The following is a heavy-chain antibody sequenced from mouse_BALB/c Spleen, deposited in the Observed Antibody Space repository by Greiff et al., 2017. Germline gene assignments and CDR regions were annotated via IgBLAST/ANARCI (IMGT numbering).Heavy chain of an antibody. CDR2: IDPANGNT. J-gene: IGHJ3*01. CDR3: AREGYGNYGFAY. D-gene: IGHD2-10*02. CDR1: GFNIKDTY. Sequence: VQLKESGAELVKPGASVKLSCTASGFNIKDTYMHWVKQRPEQGLEWIGRIDPANGNTKYDPKFQGKATITADTSSNTAYLQLSSLTSEDTAVYYCAREGYGNYGFAYWGQGTLVTVSA. V-gene: IGHV14-3*02.